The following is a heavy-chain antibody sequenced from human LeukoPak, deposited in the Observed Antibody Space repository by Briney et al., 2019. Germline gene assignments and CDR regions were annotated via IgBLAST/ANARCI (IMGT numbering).Heavy chain of an antibody. Sequence: SETLSLTCAVYGGSFSGYYWSWIRQPPGKGLEWIGEINHSGSTNYNPSLKSRVTISVDTSKNQFSLKLSSVTAADTAVYYCARLYSGYDPMRHYWGQGTLVTVSS. CDR3: ARLYSGYDPMRHY. V-gene: IGHV4-34*01. D-gene: IGHD5-12*01. J-gene: IGHJ4*02. CDR1: GGSFSGYY. CDR2: INHSGST.